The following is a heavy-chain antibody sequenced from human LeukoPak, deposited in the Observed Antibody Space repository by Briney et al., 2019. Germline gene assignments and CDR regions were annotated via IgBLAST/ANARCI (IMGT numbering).Heavy chain of an antibody. D-gene: IGHD5-18*01. J-gene: IGHJ4*02. CDR1: GFSLSTSGMC. CDR3: ARIIGGSYGPYVFDY. CDR2: IDWGDDK. V-gene: IGHV2-70*11. Sequence: QSGPALVKPTQTLTLTCTFSGFSLSTSGMCVSWIRQPPGKALGWLARIDWGDDKYYSTSLKTRLTISKDTSKNQVVLTMTSMDPVDTATYYCARIIGGSYGPYVFDYWGQGTLVTVSS.